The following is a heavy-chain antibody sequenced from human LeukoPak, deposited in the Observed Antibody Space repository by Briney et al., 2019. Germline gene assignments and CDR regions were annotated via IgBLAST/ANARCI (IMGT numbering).Heavy chain of an antibody. J-gene: IGHJ6*02. CDR3: AREPAYDYVWGSYRYGMDV. CDR2: IYSGGST. V-gene: IGHV3-66*01. CDR1: GFTVSSNY. Sequence: GGSLRLSCAASGFTVSSNYMSWVRQAPGKGLEWVSVIYSGGSTYYADSVKGRFTISRDNSKNTLYLQMNSLRAEDTAVYYCAREPAYDYVWGSYRYGMDVWGQGTTVTVSS. D-gene: IGHD3-16*02.